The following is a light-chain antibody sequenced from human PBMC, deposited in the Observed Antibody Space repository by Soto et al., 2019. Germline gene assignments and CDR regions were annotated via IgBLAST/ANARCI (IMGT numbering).Light chain of an antibody. CDR1: SSDVGGYNY. CDR3: SSYTRSSTEV. V-gene: IGLV2-14*01. J-gene: IGLJ1*01. Sequence: QSVLTQPASVSGSPGQSITISCTGTSSDVGGYNYVSWYQQHPGKAPKLMIYDVSNRPSGVSNRFSGSKSGNTASLTISGLKHEDEADYYCSSYTRSSTEVFGTGTKVXVL. CDR2: DVS.